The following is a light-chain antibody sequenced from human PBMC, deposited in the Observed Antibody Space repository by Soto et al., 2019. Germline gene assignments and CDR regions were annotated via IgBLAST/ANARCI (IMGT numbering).Light chain of an antibody. CDR1: QSICTW. CDR3: QQSYSTPPT. CDR2: DAS. J-gene: IGKJ1*01. Sequence: DIQMTQSPSTLSAFVGDRVTITCRAGQSICTWLAWYQQKPGKAPKLLIYDASSLESGVPSRFSGSGSGTEFTLTISSLQPDDFATYYCQQSYSTPPTFGQGTKVDIK. V-gene: IGKV1-5*01.